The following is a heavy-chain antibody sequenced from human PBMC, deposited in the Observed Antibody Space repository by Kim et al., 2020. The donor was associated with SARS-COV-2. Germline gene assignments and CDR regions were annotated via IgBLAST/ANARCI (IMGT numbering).Heavy chain of an antibody. Sequence: GGSLRLSCAASGFTFSSYWMSWVRQAPGKGLEWVANIKQDGSEKYYVDSVKGRFTISRDNAKNSLYLQMNSLRAEDTAVYYCARPQGDHYDILTGYNYWGQGTLVTVSS. J-gene: IGHJ4*02. D-gene: IGHD3-9*01. CDR2: IKQDGSEK. CDR1: GFTFSSYW. CDR3: ARPQGDHYDILTGYNY. V-gene: IGHV3-7*01.